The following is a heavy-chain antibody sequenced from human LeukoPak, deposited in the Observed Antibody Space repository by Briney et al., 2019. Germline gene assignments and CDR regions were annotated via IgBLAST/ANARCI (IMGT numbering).Heavy chain of an antibody. CDR1: GYTLTELS. CDR2: FDPEDGET. Sequence: ASVKVSCKVSGYTLTELSMHWVRQAPGKGLEWVGGFDPEDGETIYAQKFQGRVTMTEDISTDTAYMELSSLRSEDTAVYYCATAYHYDHYYYYGMDVWGQGTTVTVSS. J-gene: IGHJ6*02. CDR3: ATAYHYDHYYYYGMDV. V-gene: IGHV1-24*01. D-gene: IGHD5-12*01.